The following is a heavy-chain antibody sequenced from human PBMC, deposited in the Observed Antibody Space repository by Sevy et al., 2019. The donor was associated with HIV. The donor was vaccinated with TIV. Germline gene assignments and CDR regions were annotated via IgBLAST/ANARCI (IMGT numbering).Heavy chain of an antibody. V-gene: IGHV4-31*03. CDR1: GGSISSGGYY. CDR3: AGSSWKRIYGMHV. CDR2: IYYSGRT. D-gene: IGHD1-1*01. Sequence: SETLSLTCTVSGGSISSGGYYWSWIRQHPGKGLEWIGYIYYSGRTYYNPSLQSRVTISVDTSKNQFSLMLSSVTAADTAVYYWAGSSWKRIYGMHVWGQGTTVTVSS. J-gene: IGHJ6*02.